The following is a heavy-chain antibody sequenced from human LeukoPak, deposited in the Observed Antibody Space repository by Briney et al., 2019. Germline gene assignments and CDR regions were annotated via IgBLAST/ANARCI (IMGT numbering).Heavy chain of an antibody. J-gene: IGHJ2*01. CDR2: IRSSSSYI. V-gene: IGHV3-21*01. Sequence: PGGSLRLSCAASGYTFSSYSMNWVRQAPGKGLEWVSSIRSSSSYIYYADSVKGRFTISRDNAKNSLYLQMNSLRAEDTAVYYCARDPDYEISWYFDLWGRGTLVTVSS. D-gene: IGHD4-17*01. CDR1: GYTFSSYS. CDR3: ARDPDYEISWYFDL.